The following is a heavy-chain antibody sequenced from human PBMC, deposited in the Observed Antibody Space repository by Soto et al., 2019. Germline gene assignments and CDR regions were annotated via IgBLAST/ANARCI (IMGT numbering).Heavy chain of an antibody. V-gene: IGHV3-33*01. Sequence: QVQLVESGGGVVQPGRSLRLSCAASGFTFNHNAMHWVRQAAGKGLEWVAQIGYDGSEKYYTDSVKGRFTISRDNFKNTVFLQMDSLRVEDTAVYYCARDGQQQAPYALDVWGQGTTVIVSS. D-gene: IGHD6-13*01. CDR1: GFTFNHNA. J-gene: IGHJ6*02. CDR2: IGYDGSEK. CDR3: ARDGQQQAPYALDV.